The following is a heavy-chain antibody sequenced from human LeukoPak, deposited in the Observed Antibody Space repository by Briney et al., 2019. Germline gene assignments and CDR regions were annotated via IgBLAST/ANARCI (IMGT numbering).Heavy chain of an antibody. CDR3: ARLRPSIFYYDFSYYYGMDV. V-gene: IGHV4-34*01. J-gene: IGHJ6*02. CDR1: GGSFSGYY. D-gene: IGHD3-3*01. CDR2: INHSGST. Sequence: PSETLSLTCAVYGGSFSGYYWSWIRQPPGKGLEWIGEINHSGSTNYNPSLKSRVTISVDTSKNQFSLKLSSVTAADTAVYYCARLRPSIFYYDFSYYYGMDVWGQGTTVTVSS.